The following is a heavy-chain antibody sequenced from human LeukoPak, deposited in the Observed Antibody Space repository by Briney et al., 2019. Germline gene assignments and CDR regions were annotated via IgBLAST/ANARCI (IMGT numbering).Heavy chain of an antibody. CDR3: ARGGRYDSSGYLHYFDY. V-gene: IGHV3-11*06. J-gene: IGHJ4*02. CDR2: IRSSRSYT. Sequence: PGGSLRLSCAGSGFTFSDYYMSWIRQAPGKGLEWVSYIRSSRSYTNYADSVKGRFTVSRDNAKNSLYLQMNSLRAEDTAVYYCARGGRYDSSGYLHYFDYWGQGTLVTVSS. CDR1: GFTFSDYY. D-gene: IGHD3-22*01.